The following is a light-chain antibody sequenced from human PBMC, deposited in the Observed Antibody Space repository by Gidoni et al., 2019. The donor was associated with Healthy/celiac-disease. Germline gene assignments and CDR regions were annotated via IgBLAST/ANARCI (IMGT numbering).Light chain of an antibody. CDR2: GKN. V-gene: IGLV3-19*01. CDR1: SLRSYY. Sequence: SSELTQDPAVSVALGQTVRITCQGDSLRSYYASWYQQKPGQAPVLVIYGKNNRPSGIPDRFSGSSSGHTASLTITGAQAEDEADYYCNPRDSSGNHHVVFGGGTKLTVL. CDR3: NPRDSSGNHHVV. J-gene: IGLJ2*01.